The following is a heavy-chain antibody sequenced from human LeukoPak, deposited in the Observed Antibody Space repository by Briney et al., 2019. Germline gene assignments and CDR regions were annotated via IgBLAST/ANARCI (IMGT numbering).Heavy chain of an antibody. Sequence: ASVKVSCKASGGTFSSYAISWVRQAPGQGLEWMGGIIPIFGTANYAQKFQGRVTITTDESTSTAYMELSSLGSEDTAVYYCARGPLNWAVHAFDIWGQGTMVTVSS. CDR1: GGTFSSYA. V-gene: IGHV1-69*05. CDR3: ARGPLNWAVHAFDI. CDR2: IIPIFGTA. D-gene: IGHD7-27*01. J-gene: IGHJ3*02.